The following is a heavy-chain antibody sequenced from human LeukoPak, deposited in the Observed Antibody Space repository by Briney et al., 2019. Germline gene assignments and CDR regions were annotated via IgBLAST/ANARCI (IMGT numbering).Heavy chain of an antibody. CDR1: GYTFTSYD. Sequence: VSVKVSCKASGYTFTSYDINWVRQATGQGLEWMGWMNPNSGNTGYAQKFQGRVTITRNTSISTAYMELSSLRPEDTAVYYCARGRRAAADNNWFDPWGQGTLVTVSS. D-gene: IGHD6-13*01. J-gene: IGHJ5*02. V-gene: IGHV1-8*03. CDR3: ARGRRAAADNNWFDP. CDR2: MNPNSGNT.